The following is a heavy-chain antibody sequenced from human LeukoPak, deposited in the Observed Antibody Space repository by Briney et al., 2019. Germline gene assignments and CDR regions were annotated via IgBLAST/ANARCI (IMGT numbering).Heavy chain of an antibody. CDR2: ISSSSSYI. CDR1: GFTFSSYS. CDR3: ARVRYGSGRNINWFDP. V-gene: IGHV3-21*01. D-gene: IGHD3-10*01. Sequence: PGGSLRLSCAASGFTFSSYSMNWVRQAPGKGLEWVSSISSSSSYIYYADSVKGRFTISRDNAKNSLYLQMNSLRAEDTAVYYCARVRYGSGRNINWFDPWGQGTLVTVSS. J-gene: IGHJ5*02.